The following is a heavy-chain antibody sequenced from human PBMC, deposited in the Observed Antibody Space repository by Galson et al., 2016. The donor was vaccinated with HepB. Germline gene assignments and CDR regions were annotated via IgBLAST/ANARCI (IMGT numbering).Heavy chain of an antibody. D-gene: IGHD2-15*01. CDR3: AREFEYCSGGSCYSRGWFDP. V-gene: IGHV1-18*01. Sequence: SVKVSCKASGGTFSTYAISWVRQAPGQGLEWMGWISAYSGNTSYAQNFQGRLTMTTDTSTSTAYMELRSLRSDDTAIYYCAREFEYCSGGSCYSRGWFDPWGQGTLVTVSS. CDR1: GGTFSTYA. CDR2: ISAYSGNT. J-gene: IGHJ5*02.